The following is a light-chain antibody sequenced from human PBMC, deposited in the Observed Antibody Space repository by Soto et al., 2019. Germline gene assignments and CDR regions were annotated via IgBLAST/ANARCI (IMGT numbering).Light chain of an antibody. CDR1: SSDVGGYNY. J-gene: IGLJ2*01. V-gene: IGLV2-8*01. Sequence: QSFLTQPPSASGSPRQSVTISCTGTSSDVGGYNYVSWYQQHPGKVPKLLIYEVTRRPSGVPDRFSGSKSGNTASLTVSALQAEDEAHYYCSSYAGNNVVIFGGGTKLTVL. CDR3: SSYAGNNVVI. CDR2: EVT.